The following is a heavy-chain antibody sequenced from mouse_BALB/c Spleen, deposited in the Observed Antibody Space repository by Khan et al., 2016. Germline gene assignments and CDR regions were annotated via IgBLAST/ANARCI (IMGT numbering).Heavy chain of an antibody. CDR3: ARSNRYDVWFAY. J-gene: IGHJ3*01. CDR1: GDSITSGY. CDR2: INYSGST. D-gene: IGHD2-14*01. Sequence: VQLQESGPSLVKPSQTLSLTCSVAGDSITSGYWNWIRKFPGNKLEYMGYINYSGSTHYNPSLKSRISITRDTSKNQYYLQLNSVTTEDTATYYCARSNRYDVWFAYWGQGTLVTVSA. V-gene: IGHV3-8*02.